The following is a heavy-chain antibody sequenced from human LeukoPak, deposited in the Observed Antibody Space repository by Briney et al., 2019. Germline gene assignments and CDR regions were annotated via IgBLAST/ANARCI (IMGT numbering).Heavy chain of an antibody. Sequence: PSETLSLTCTVSGGSISSGSYYWSWIRQPAGKGLEWIGRIYTSGSTNYNPSLKSRVTISVDTSKNQFSLKLSSVTAADTAVYYCARDCRYFARWWFDPWGQGTLVTVSS. V-gene: IGHV4-61*02. D-gene: IGHD3-9*01. CDR2: IYTSGST. J-gene: IGHJ5*02. CDR3: ARDCRYFARWWFDP. CDR1: GGSISSGSYY.